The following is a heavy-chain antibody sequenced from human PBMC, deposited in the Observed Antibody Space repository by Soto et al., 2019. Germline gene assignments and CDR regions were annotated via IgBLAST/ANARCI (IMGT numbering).Heavy chain of an antibody. D-gene: IGHD6-13*01. CDR3: ARYSAASGTYYFDY. CDR2: THHSRGT. V-gene: IGHV4-4*02. CDR1: GDSIIGTHW. J-gene: IGHJ4*01. Sequence: QVQLQESGPGLVKPSGTLSLTCAVSGDSIIGTHWWSWVRRPPGKGLEFIGETHHSRGTNYNPSLRRHVTLSPDKSKNQISLILYSVTAADTGVYYCARYSAASGTYYFDYWGQGTLVTVSS.